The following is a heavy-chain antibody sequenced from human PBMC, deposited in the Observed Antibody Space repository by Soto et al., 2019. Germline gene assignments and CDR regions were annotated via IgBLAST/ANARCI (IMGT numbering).Heavy chain of an antibody. D-gene: IGHD5-12*01. Sequence: GGSLRLSCAASEFTFSDYAMSWVRQAPGKGLEWVSTISGSGGRTYYAASVKGRFTMSRDNSKNTVYLQMDILRADDTAIYYCARDVDRTSHLNWFDPWGQGVMVTVSS. V-gene: IGHV3-23*01. CDR3: ARDVDRTSHLNWFDP. J-gene: IGHJ5*02. CDR1: EFTFSDYA. CDR2: ISGSGGRT.